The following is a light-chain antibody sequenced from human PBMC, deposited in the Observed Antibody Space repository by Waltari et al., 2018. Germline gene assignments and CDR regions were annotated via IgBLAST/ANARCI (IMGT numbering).Light chain of an antibody. CDR1: QSGAKY. J-gene: IGKJ1*01. V-gene: IGKV3-20*01. CDR2: HAS. CDR3: QKYVNLPAT. Sequence: SCKASQSGAKYLAWYQQKPGQAPRLLIYHASIRATGIPDRFSGSGYGTDFSLTISRLEPEDFAVYFCQKYVNLPATFGQGTTVEV.